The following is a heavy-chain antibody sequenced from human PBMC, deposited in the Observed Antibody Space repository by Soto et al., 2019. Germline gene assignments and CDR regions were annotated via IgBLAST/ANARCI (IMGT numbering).Heavy chain of an antibody. D-gene: IGHD1-1*01. V-gene: IGHV1-69*02. Sequence: QVQLVQSGAEVKKPGSSVKVSCKASGGTFSSYTISWVRQAPGQGLEWMGRIIPILGIANYAQKFQGRVTITADKSTSTAYMELSSLRSEDTAVYYCARARPEDDAFDISGQGTMVTVSS. J-gene: IGHJ3*02. CDR2: IIPILGIA. CDR3: ARARPEDDAFDI. CDR1: GGTFSSYT.